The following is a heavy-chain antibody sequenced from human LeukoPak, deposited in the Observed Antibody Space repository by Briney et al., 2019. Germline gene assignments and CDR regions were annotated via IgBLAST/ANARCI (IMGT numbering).Heavy chain of an antibody. J-gene: IGHJ4*02. CDR2: ISSSGGST. CDR3: AKGVWEGELSLSVY. D-gene: IGHD3-16*02. CDR1: GFTFSNYG. Sequence: QPGGSLRLACAVSGFTFSNYGMSWVRQAPGKGLEWVSVISSSGGSTYYADSVKGRFTISRDNSKNTLYLQMNSLRAEDTAVYYCAKGVWEGELSLSVYWGQGTLVTVSS. V-gene: IGHV3-23*01.